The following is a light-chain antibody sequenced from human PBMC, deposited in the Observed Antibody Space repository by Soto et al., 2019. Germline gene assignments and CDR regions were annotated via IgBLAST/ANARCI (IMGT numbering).Light chain of an antibody. CDR3: QQSYYTPLLT. Sequence: DIQMTQSPSSLSASVGDRVTITCRASQSISTYLNWYQQKPGEAPKLLIFVASNLRSGVPSRFSGSGSGTDFTLTISSLQPEDLATYYCQQSYYTPLLTFGGGTKGDIK. V-gene: IGKV1-39*01. J-gene: IGKJ4*01. CDR1: QSISTY. CDR2: VAS.